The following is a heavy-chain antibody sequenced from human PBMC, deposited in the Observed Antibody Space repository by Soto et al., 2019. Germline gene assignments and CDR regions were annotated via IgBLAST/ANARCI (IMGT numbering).Heavy chain of an antibody. CDR3: AAANAAAPYYYYYYMDV. V-gene: IGHV1-58*02. CDR1: GFTFTSSA. Sequence: SVKVACKASGFTFTSSAMQWGRQARGQRLEWIGWIVVGSGNTNYAQKFQERVTITRDMSTSTAYMELSSLRSEDTAVYYCAAANAAAPYYYYYYMDVWGKGTTVTVSS. J-gene: IGHJ6*03. CDR2: IVVGSGNT. D-gene: IGHD2-2*01.